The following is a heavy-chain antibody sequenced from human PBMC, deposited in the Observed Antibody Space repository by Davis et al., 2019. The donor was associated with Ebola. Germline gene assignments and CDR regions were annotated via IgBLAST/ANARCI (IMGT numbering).Heavy chain of an antibody. V-gene: IGHV3-11*01. Sequence: GESPKISCAASGFTFSDYYMSWIRQAPRNGLEWVSYISSSGSTIYYADSVKGRFTISRDNAKNSLYLQMNSLRAEDTAVYYCARPDFGYSYGLGYWGQGTLVTVSS. CDR2: ISSSGSTI. D-gene: IGHD5-18*01. J-gene: IGHJ4*02. CDR3: ARPDFGYSYGLGY. CDR1: GFTFSDYY.